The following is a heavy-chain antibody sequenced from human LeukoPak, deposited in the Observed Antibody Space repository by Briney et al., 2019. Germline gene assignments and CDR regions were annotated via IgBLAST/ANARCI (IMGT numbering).Heavy chain of an antibody. Sequence: PGGSLRLSCAASGFTFSSYSMNWVRQAPGKGLEWVSSISSSSSYIYYADSVKGRFTISRDNAKNSLYLQMNSLRAEDTALYYCAKPIGGSGSSVGPYTYWGQGTLVTVSS. CDR3: AKPIGGSGSSVGPYTY. V-gene: IGHV3-21*04. CDR1: GFTFSSYS. J-gene: IGHJ4*02. CDR2: ISSSSSYI. D-gene: IGHD3-10*01.